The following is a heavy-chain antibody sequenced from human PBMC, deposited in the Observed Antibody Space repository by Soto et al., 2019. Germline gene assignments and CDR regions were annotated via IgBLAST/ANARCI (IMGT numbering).Heavy chain of an antibody. Sequence: SETLSLTCAVYGGSFSGYYWSWIRQPPGKGLVWIGEINHSGSTNYNPSLKSRVTISVDTSKNQFSLKLSSVTAADTAVYYCARSFSGYSPSLNYWGQGTLVTVSS. D-gene: IGHD3-22*01. CDR2: INHSGST. CDR1: GGSFSGYY. V-gene: IGHV4-34*01. J-gene: IGHJ4*02. CDR3: ARSFSGYSPSLNY.